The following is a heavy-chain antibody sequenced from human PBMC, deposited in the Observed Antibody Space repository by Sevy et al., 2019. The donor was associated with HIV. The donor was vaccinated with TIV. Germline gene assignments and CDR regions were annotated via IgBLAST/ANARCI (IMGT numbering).Heavy chain of an antibody. CDR3: ARPRANYVDHYFFYAMDV. D-gene: IGHD4-17*01. V-gene: IGHV3-30-3*01. J-gene: IGHJ6*02. Sequence: GGSLRISCAASGFAFSTYYAMHWVRQAPGKGLEWVALISYDGSDKYYADSVKGRFTISRDNFKNTLFLQMNSLTTEDTAVYYCARPRANYVDHYFFYAMDVWGQGTTVTFSS. CDR2: ISYDGSDK. CDR1: GFAFSTYYA.